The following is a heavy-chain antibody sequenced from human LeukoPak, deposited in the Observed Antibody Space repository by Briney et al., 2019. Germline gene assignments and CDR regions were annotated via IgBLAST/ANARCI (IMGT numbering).Heavy chain of an antibody. CDR2: INHSGST. CDR3: ARRRTAAGRRWFDP. J-gene: IGHJ5*02. V-gene: IGHV4-34*01. CDR1: GGSFSGYY. D-gene: IGHD6-13*01. Sequence: PSETLSLTCAVYGGSFSGYYWSWIRQPPGKGLEWIGEINHSGSTNYNPSLKNRVIISVDTSKNQFSLKLSSVTAADTAVYYCARRRTAAGRRWFDPWGQGTLVTVSS.